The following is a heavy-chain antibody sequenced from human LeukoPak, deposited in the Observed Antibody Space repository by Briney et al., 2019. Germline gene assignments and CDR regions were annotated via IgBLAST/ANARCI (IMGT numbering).Heavy chain of an antibody. CDR1: GYTFTSYG. CDR3: ARDYYDSSGYYLNGDYDY. V-gene: IGHV1-18*01. J-gene: IGHJ4*02. D-gene: IGHD3-22*01. Sequence: ASVKVSCKASGYTFTSYGISWVRQAPGQGLEWMGWISAYNGNTNYAQKLQGRVTMPTDTSTSTAYMELRSLRSDDTAVYYCARDYYDSSGYYLNGDYDYWGQGTLVTVSS. CDR2: ISAYNGNT.